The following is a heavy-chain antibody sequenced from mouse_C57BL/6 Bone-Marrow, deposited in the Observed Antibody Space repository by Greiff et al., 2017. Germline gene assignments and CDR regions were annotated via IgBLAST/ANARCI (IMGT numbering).Heavy chain of an antibody. D-gene: IGHD2-4*01. J-gene: IGHJ4*01. CDR3: TTWGVYYDYDGAMDY. V-gene: IGHV14-4*01. CDR2: IDPENGDT. CDR1: GFNIKDDY. Sequence: VQLQQSGAELVRPGASVKLSCTASGFNIKDDYMHWVKQRPEQGLEWIGWIDPENGDTEYASKFQGKATITADTSSITAYLQLSSLTSEDTAVYYCTTWGVYYDYDGAMDYWGQGTSVTVSS.